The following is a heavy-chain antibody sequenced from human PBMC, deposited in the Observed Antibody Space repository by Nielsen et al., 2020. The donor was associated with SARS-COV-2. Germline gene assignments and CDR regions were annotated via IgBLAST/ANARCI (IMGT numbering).Heavy chain of an antibody. J-gene: IGHJ4*02. V-gene: IGHV3-7*01. CDR1: GFTFSNYW. CDR2: IKQDGSDK. CDR3: ARGWALDY. Sequence: GESLKISCAASGFTFSNYWMNWVRQAPGKGLEWVANIKQDGSDKYYVDSVKGRFIVSRDNANNSLYLQMNSLRAEDTAIYYCARGWALDYWAQGTLVTVSS. D-gene: IGHD6-13*01.